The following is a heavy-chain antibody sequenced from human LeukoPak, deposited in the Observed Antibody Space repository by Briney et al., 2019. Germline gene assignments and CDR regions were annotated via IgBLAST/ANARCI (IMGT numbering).Heavy chain of an antibody. J-gene: IGHJ4*02. Sequence: GGSLRLSCAASGFTFSSYGMTWVRQTPGKGLEWVAAISSRSVNTYYADSVRGRFTISRDNSKNTLFLQMNSLRAEDTAVYYCANTGPYYFDSWGQGPLVTVSS. V-gene: IGHV3-23*01. CDR3: ANTGPYYFDS. CDR2: ISSRSVNT. D-gene: IGHD7-27*01. CDR1: GFTFSSYG.